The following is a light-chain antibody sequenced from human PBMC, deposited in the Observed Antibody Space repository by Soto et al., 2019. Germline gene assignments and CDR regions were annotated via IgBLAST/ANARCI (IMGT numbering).Light chain of an antibody. V-gene: IGKV1-5*03. CDR1: ESINIW. J-gene: IGKJ1*01. CDR3: QQYHIHST. Sequence: DIQMTQSPSTLSASVGDRVTITCRASESINIWLAWFQQKPGKAPKLLISKASTLESGVPSRFSGSGSGTEFTLTISSLQPADFATYHCQQYHIHSTFSQGTKVEVK. CDR2: KAS.